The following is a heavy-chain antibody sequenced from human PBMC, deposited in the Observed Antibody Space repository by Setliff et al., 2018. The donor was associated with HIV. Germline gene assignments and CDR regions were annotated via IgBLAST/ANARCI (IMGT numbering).Heavy chain of an antibody. CDR2: IHYTGSN. Sequence: TLSLTCSVSGGSITSGGHYWSWIRHLPGKGLEWIGYIHYTGSNFYNPSLTDRLTLSVDTSDNQFSLKLTSVTAADTAVYYCARGGNSRAAWFDSWGQGTLVTSPQ. V-gene: IGHV4-31*02. CDR3: ARGGNSRAAWFDS. D-gene: IGHD5-12*01. CDR1: GGSITSGGHY. J-gene: IGHJ5*01.